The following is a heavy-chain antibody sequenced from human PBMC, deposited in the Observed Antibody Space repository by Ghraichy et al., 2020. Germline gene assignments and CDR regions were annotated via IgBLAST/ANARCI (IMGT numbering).Heavy chain of an antibody. D-gene: IGHD5-12*01. V-gene: IGHV1-2*02. CDR1: GYSFTGYH. Sequence: ASVKVSCKASGYSFTGYHIQWVRQAPGQGLEWMGWINPNSGGTKFAHKCQGRVTMTRDTSATSAYMELSRVTSDDTAVYYCSRLGLGYGYHEYVPFDYWGQRALVTVSS. CDR3: SRLGLGYGYHEYVPFDY. J-gene: IGHJ4*02. CDR2: INPNSGGT.